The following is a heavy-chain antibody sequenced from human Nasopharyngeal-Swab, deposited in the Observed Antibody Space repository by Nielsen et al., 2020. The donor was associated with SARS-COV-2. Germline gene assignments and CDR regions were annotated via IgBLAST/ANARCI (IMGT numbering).Heavy chain of an antibody. CDR2: ISGSGGST. D-gene: IGHD6-13*01. CDR1: GFTFSSYA. J-gene: IGHJ4*02. Sequence: GESLKISFAASGFTFSSYAMSWVRQAPGKGLEWVSAISGSGGSTCYADSVKGRFTISRDNSKNTLYLQMNSLRAEDTAVYYCAKEVAAAIGEYYFDYWGQGTLVTVSS. CDR3: AKEVAAAIGEYYFDY. V-gene: IGHV3-23*01.